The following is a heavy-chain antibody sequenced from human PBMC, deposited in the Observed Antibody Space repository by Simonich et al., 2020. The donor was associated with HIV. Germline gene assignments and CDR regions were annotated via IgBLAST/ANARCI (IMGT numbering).Heavy chain of an antibody. V-gene: IGHV4-34*01. J-gene: IGHJ4*02. CDR2: INHSGNT. Sequence: QVQLQQWGAGLLKPAETLSLTCAVYGGSFSGCYWSWIRQPPGKGLEVIGEINHSGNTNYNPSLKSRSAMSRDTSKNQSSLKLSSVTAADTAVYYCARHVAGADIDYWGQGTLVTVSS. CDR3: ARHVAGADIDY. D-gene: IGHD2-15*01. CDR1: GGSFSGCY.